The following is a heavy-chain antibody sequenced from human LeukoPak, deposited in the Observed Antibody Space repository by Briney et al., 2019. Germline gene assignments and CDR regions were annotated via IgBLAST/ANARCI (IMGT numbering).Heavy chain of an antibody. Sequence: GSLRLSCAASGFTFNNYWMHWVREAPGKGLVWVSRINSDGSSTGYADSVRGRFTISRDTAKNTLYLQMNSVRVEDTAMYYCAREEYSVRRGARLDHWGQGTLVIVSS. CDR2: INSDGSST. CDR3: AREEYSVRRGARLDH. V-gene: IGHV3-74*01. CDR1: GFTFNNYW. D-gene: IGHD4-11*01. J-gene: IGHJ4*02.